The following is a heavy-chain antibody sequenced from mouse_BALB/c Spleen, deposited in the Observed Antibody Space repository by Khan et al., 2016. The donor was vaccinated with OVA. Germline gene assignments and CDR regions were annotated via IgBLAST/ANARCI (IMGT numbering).Heavy chain of an antibody. V-gene: IGHV3-2*02. Sequence: EVQLQQSGPGLVKPSQSLSLTCTVTGYSITSDYAWYWIRQFPGNKLESMGYITYSGNTNYNPYLKSRISITRDTSKNQFFLQLNSVTTEVSATYYCSRKGFDYRSVMDYWGQGTSVTVSS. CDR1: GYSITSDYA. J-gene: IGHJ4*01. CDR2: ITYSGNT. CDR3: SRKGFDYRSVMDY. D-gene: IGHD2-14*01.